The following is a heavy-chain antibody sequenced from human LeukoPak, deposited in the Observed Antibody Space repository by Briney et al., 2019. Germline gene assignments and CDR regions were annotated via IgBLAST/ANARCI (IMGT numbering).Heavy chain of an antibody. Sequence: GGSPRLSCAASGFTFSSYSMNWVRQAPGKGLEWVSSISSSSSYIYYADSVKGRFTISRDNSKNTLYLQMNSLRAEDTAVYYCAKDLVRWLQLTLFDYWGQGTLVTVSS. CDR3: AKDLVRWLQLTLFDY. J-gene: IGHJ4*02. V-gene: IGHV3-21*01. CDR1: GFTFSSYS. D-gene: IGHD5-24*01. CDR2: ISSSSSYI.